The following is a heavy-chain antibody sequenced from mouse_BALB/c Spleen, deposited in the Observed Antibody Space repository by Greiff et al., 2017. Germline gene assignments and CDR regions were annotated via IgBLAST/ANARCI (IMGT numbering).Heavy chain of an antibody. V-gene: IGHV5-6-4*01. CDR1: GFTFSSYT. Sequence: EVKLVESGGGLVKPGGSLKLSCAASGFTFSSYTMSWVRQTPEKRLEWVATISSGGSYTYYPDSVKGRFTISRDNAKNTLYLQMSSLKSEDTAMYYCTREGLLTGADWYFDVWGAGTTVTVSS. D-gene: IGHD4-1*01. J-gene: IGHJ1*01. CDR3: TREGLLTGADWYFDV. CDR2: ISSGGSYT.